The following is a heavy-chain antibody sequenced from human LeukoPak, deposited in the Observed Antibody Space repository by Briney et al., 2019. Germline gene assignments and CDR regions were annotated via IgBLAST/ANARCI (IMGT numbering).Heavy chain of an antibody. J-gene: IGHJ4*02. D-gene: IGHD5-12*01. CDR1: GFTFSSYA. Sequence: GGSLRLSCAASGFTFSSYAMSWVRQAPGKGLEWVAVIWYDGSNKYYADSVKGRFTISRDNSKNTLYLQMNSLRAEDTAVYYCARDLGGLRPKYYFDYWGQGTLVTVSS. CDR3: ARDLGGLRPKYYFDY. V-gene: IGHV3-33*08. CDR2: IWYDGSNK.